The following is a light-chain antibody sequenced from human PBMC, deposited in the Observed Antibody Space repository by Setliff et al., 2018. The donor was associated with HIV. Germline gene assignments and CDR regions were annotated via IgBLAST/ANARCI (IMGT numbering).Light chain of an antibody. CDR1: ISDVGSYNL. CDR2: EVS. CDR3: CSYAGSSTYV. J-gene: IGLJ1*01. V-gene: IGLV2-23*02. Sequence: QSALAQPASVSGSPGQSITISCTGTISDVGSYNLVSWYQQHPGKAPKLMTFEVSKRPSGVSNRFSGSKSGNTASLTISGLQTEDEADYHCCSYAGSSTYVFGTGTKVTVL.